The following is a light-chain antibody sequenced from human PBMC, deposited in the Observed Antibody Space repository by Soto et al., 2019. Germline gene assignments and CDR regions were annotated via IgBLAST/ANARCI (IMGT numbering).Light chain of an antibody. Sequence: QSVLTQPPPASGTPGQRVTISCSGSNSNIGSNTVEWYQQVPGKAPKLLISSNNQRPSGVPDRFSGSKSGTSASLAISGLQSEDEAHYYCAAWDDSLNGPFFGTGTKVTVL. CDR3: AAWDDSLNGPF. CDR1: NSNIGSNT. CDR2: SNN. J-gene: IGLJ1*01. V-gene: IGLV1-44*01.